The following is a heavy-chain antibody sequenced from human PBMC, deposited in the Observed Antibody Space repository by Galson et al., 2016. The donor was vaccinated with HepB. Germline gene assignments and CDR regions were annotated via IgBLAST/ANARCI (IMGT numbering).Heavy chain of an antibody. CDR3: ARTQAVAGPNWFDP. CDR1: GASVSSGSYY. J-gene: IGHJ5*02. CDR2: VYYNGNT. D-gene: IGHD6-19*01. Sequence: LSLTCAVSGASVSSGSYYWSWLRQPPGKGLEWIGYVYYNGNTKYNPSLKSRLTISLDTSRNQFSLNLTSVTAADTAVYYCARTQAVAGPNWFDPRGQGTLVSVSS. V-gene: IGHV4-61*01.